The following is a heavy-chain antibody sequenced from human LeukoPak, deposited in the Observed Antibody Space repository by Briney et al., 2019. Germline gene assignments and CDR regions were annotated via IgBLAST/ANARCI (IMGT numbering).Heavy chain of an antibody. Sequence: ASVKVSCKASGGTFSSYAISWVRQAPGQGLEWMGGIIPIFGTANYAQKFQGRVTITADKSTSTAYMELSSLRSEDTAVYYCARAGLFGDYGSGSYDNYYYYYYMDVWGKGTTVTVSS. V-gene: IGHV1-69*06. CDR3: ARAGLFGDYGSGSYDNYYYYYYMDV. D-gene: IGHD3-10*01. J-gene: IGHJ6*03. CDR1: GGTFSSYA. CDR2: IIPIFGTA.